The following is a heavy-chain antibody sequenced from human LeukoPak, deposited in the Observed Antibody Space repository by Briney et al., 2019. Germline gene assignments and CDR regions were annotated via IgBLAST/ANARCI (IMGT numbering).Heavy chain of an antibody. CDR1: GGSISSYY. Sequence: PSETLSLTCTVSGGSISSYYWSWIRQPPGKGLEWIGCIYYSGSTNYNPSLKSRVTISVDTSKNQFSLKLSSVTAADTAVYYCARHGSYGWFGELYPSSLDYWGQGTLVTVSS. J-gene: IGHJ4*02. CDR3: ARHGSYGWFGELYPSSLDY. CDR2: IYYSGST. D-gene: IGHD3-10*01. V-gene: IGHV4-59*08.